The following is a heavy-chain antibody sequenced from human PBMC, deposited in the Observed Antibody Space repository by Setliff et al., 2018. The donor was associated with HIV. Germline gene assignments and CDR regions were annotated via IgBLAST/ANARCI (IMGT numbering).Heavy chain of an antibody. CDR3: ARSLHNYDILTGYRSRGGAFDI. D-gene: IGHD3-9*01. V-gene: IGHV4-59*01. Sequence: SETLSLTCTVSGGSISSYYWSWIRQPPGKGLEWIGYIYYSGSTNYNPSLKSRVTISVDTSKNQFSLKLSSVTAADTAVYYCARSLHNYDILTGYRSRGGAFDIWGQGTMVTVSS. CDR2: IYYSGST. CDR1: GGSISSYY. J-gene: IGHJ3*02.